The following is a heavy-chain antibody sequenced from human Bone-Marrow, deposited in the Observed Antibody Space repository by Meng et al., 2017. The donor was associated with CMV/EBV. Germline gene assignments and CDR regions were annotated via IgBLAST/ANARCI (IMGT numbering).Heavy chain of an antibody. CDR1: GHSISSDYF. Sequence: SETLSLTCHVSGHSISSDYFWGWVRQSPGTGLEWVGICDSGDTFYNPSLKSRVAISVDTSANQFSLTLRSVTAADTAVYYCARDSPLASSKFDPWGQGTLVTVSS. CDR2: CDSGDT. CDR3: ARDSPLASSKFDP. V-gene: IGHV4-38-2*02. J-gene: IGHJ5*02. D-gene: IGHD3-3*02.